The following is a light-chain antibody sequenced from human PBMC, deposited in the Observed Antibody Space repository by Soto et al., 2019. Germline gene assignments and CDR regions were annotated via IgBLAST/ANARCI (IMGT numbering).Light chain of an antibody. CDR1: QSVSSN. CDR3: QQRSNWPPLT. CDR2: AAS. V-gene: IGKV3-11*01. Sequence: ETGMTPSPVTLSLSPGERATLSCRASQSVSSNLAWYQQKPGQAPRLLIYAASARATGIPARFSGSGSGTEFTLTISSLEPEDFAVYYCQQRSNWPPLTFGGGTKVHIK. J-gene: IGKJ4*01.